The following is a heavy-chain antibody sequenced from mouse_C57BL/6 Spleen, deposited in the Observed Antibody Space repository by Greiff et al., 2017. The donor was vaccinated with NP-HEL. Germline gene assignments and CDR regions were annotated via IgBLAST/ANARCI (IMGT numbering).Heavy chain of an antibody. V-gene: IGHV1-19*01. CDR3: ARTVVDAMDY. J-gene: IGHJ4*01. CDR2: INPYNGGT. Sequence: EVKLVESGPVLVKPGASVKMSCKASGYTFTDYYMNWVKQSHGKSLEWIGVINPYNGGTSYNQKFKGKATLTVDKSSSTAYMELNSLTSEDSAVYYCARTVVDAMDYWGQGTSVTVSS. CDR1: GYTFTDYY. D-gene: IGHD1-1*01.